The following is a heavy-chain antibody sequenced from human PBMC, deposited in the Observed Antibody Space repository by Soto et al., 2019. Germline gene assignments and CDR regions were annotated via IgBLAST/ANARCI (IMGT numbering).Heavy chain of an antibody. CDR2: IHYSGTT. CDR1: GASINNYY. CDR3: AGHTYGLDV. J-gene: IGHJ6*02. Sequence: QVQMQESGPGLLKPSETLSLTCTVSGASINNYYCNWVRQPPGKGLEWIGSIHYSGTTHYNPSLESRVTLSRDAARNQFSLRLRSVTAADAAVYYCAGHTYGLDVWGQGTTVTVSS. V-gene: IGHV4-59*01.